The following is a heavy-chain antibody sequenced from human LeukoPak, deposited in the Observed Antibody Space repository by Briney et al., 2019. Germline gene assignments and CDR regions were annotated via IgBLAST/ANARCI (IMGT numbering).Heavy chain of an antibody. J-gene: IGHJ4*02. CDR1: GGSFSGYY. D-gene: IGHD3-22*01. CDR3: ARGPPTDYYDSSGFYYVFDY. V-gene: IGHV4-34*01. Sequence: SETLSLTCAVYGGSFSGYYWSWIRQPPGKGLEWIGEINHSGSTNYNPSLKSRVTISVDTSKNQFSLKLSSVTAADTAVYFSARGPPTDYYDSSGFYYVFDYWGQGTLVTVSS. CDR2: INHSGST.